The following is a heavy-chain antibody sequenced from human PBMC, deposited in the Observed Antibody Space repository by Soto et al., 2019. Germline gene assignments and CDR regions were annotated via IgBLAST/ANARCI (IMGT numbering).Heavy chain of an antibody. D-gene: IGHD2-2*01. Sequence: AQLVESGGSRVKPGDSLRLSCAASGFTFGDYIMNWVRLAPGRGLEWDASISHSGTYIFYADSVKGRFTISRDNAKDSLFLQMNSLRVEDTAIYYCASPRDYCVSNTNCFIAFDIWGQGTGVTVSS. CDR1: GFTFGDYI. CDR2: ISHSGTYI. J-gene: IGHJ3*02. CDR3: ASPRDYCVSNTNCFIAFDI. V-gene: IGHV3-21*01.